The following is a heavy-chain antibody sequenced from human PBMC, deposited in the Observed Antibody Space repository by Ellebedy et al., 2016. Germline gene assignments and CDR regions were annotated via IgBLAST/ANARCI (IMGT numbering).Heavy chain of an antibody. J-gene: IGHJ4*02. CDR1: GGTFSSSA. CDR2: IIPIFGTA. Sequence: ASVKVSCKASGGTFSSSAISWVRQAPGQGLEWMGVIIPIFGTANYGQKFQGRVTSTADESTSTAYMELSSLRSEDTAVYYCARTISSNWYEYFDFWGQGTLVTVSS. D-gene: IGHD6-13*01. CDR3: ARTISSNWYEYFDF. V-gene: IGHV1-69*13.